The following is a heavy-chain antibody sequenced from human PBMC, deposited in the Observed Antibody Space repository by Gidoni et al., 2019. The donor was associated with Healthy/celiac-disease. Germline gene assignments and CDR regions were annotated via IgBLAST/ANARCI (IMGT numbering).Heavy chain of an antibody. D-gene: IGHD3-10*01. J-gene: IGHJ4*02. V-gene: IGHV4-61*02. CDR1: GGSISSGSYY. Sequence: QVQLQESGPGLVKPSQTLSLTCTVSGGSISSGSYYWSWIRQPAGKGLEWIGRIYTSGSTNYNPSLKSRVTISVDTSKNQFSLKLSSVTAADTAVYYCAREGSYGSGSNFDYWGQGTLVTVSS. CDR2: IYTSGST. CDR3: AREGSYGSGSNFDY.